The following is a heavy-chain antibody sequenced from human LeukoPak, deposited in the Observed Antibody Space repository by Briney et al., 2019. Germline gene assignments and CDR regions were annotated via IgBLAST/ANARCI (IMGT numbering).Heavy chain of an antibody. J-gene: IGHJ4*02. D-gene: IGHD3-16*02. Sequence: SETLSLTCAVYGGSFSGYYWSWIRQPAGKGLEWIGRIYTSGRTNYNPSLKSRVTISVDTSKNQFSLKLSSVTAADTAVYYCATGELSSSFDYWGQGTLVTVSS. CDR3: ATGELSSSFDY. V-gene: IGHV4-59*10. CDR2: IYTSGRT. CDR1: GGSFSGYY.